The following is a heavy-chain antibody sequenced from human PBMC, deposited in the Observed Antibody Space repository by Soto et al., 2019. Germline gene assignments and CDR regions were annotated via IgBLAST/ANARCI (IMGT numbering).Heavy chain of an antibody. V-gene: IGHV1-69*06. CDR2: IIPIFGTA. J-gene: IGHJ6*02. CDR3: AVMITFGGVIAYYYGMDV. CDR1: GGTFSSYA. D-gene: IGHD3-16*02. Sequence: QAQLVQSGAEVKKPGSSVKVSCKASGGTFSSYAISWVRQAPGQGLEWMGGIIPIFGTANYAQKFQGRVTITADKSTSTAYMELSSLRSEDTAVYYCAVMITFGGVIAYYYGMDVWGQGTTVTVSS.